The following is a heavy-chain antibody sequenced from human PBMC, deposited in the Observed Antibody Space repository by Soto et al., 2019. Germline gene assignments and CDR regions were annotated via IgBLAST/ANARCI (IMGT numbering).Heavy chain of an antibody. CDR3: AKDIQGRGATTGDDAFDI. CDR1: EFTFSNYA. Sequence: GGSLRLSCVASEFTFSNYAMNWVRQAPGEGPEWVSLISSSGGSTYYADSVKGRFSTSRDNSKNTLYLQMNSLRVEDTAIYYCAKDIQGRGATTGDDAFDIWGQGTMVTVSS. D-gene: IGHD1-1*01. J-gene: IGHJ3*02. V-gene: IGHV3-23*01. CDR2: ISSSGGST.